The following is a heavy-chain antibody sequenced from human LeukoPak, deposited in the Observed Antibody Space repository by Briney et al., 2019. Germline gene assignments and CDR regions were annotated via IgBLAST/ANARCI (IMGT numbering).Heavy chain of an antibody. Sequence: GGSLRLSCAASGFTFSSYAMSWVRQAPGKGLEWVSAISGSGGSTYYADSVKGRFAISRDNSKNTLYLQMNSLRAEDTAVYYCAKVTGYSSGWYLGKAGKYYFDYWGQGTLVTVSS. V-gene: IGHV3-23*01. J-gene: IGHJ4*02. D-gene: IGHD6-19*01. CDR3: AKVTGYSSGWYLGKAGKYYFDY. CDR1: GFTFSSYA. CDR2: ISGSGGST.